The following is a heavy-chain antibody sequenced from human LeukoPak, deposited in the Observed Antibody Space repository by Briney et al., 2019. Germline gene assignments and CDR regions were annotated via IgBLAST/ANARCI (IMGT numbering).Heavy chain of an antibody. D-gene: IGHD5-12*01. CDR3: ARLGYNDYVNY. J-gene: IGHJ4*02. CDR2: IFYSGNS. CDR1: GGSLSSADSY. V-gene: IGHV4-30-4*08. Sequence: SETLSLTCTVSGGSLSSADSYWSWIRQPPGKGLEWIGYIFYSGNSYYNPSLKSRLTISVDTSKNQFSLKLSSVTAADTAMYYCARLGYNDYVNYWAREPWSPSPQ.